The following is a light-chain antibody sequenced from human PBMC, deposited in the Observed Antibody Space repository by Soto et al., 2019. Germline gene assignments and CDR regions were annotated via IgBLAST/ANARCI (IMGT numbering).Light chain of an antibody. J-gene: IGKJ4*01. CDR3: QRRSAGPLT. Sequence: EIVLTQSPATLSLSVGERATLSCRASQSISSSLSWYHQKLGQAPRLLIYVTFNRATGIPARFNGSGSGTDFTLTIDSLAPEDFAIYYCQRRSAGPLTVGGGTKVEI. CDR1: QSISSS. CDR2: VTF. V-gene: IGKV3-11*01.